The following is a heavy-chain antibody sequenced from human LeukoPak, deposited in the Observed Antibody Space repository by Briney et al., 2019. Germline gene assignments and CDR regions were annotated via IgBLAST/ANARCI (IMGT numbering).Heavy chain of an antibody. J-gene: IGHJ4*02. D-gene: IGHD3-22*01. CDR1: GFTVSSNY. CDR2: IYSGGST. Sequence: LAGGSLRLSCAASGFTVSSNYMSWVRQAPGKGLEWVSVIYSGGSTYYADSVKGRFTISRDNSKNTLYLQMDSLRAEDTAVCYCARANYDSSGYGYWGQGTLVTVSS. V-gene: IGHV3-53*01. CDR3: ARANYDSSGYGY.